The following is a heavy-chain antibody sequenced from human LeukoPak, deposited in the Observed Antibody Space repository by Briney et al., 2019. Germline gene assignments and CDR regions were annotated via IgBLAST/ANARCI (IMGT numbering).Heavy chain of an antibody. V-gene: IGHV3-23*01. CDR3: ATKDHSSGYYYDDAFDI. J-gene: IGHJ3*02. Sequence: GGSLRLSCAASGFTFSSYAMSWVCQAPGKGLEWVSAISGSGGSTYYADSVKGRFTISRDNSKNTLYLQMNSLRAEDTAVYYCATKDHSSGYYYDDAFDIWGQGTMVTVSS. D-gene: IGHD3-22*01. CDR2: ISGSGGST. CDR1: GFTFSSYA.